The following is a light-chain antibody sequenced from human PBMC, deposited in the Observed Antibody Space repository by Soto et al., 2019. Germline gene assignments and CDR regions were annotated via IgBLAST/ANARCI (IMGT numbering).Light chain of an antibody. CDR2: EVN. V-gene: IGLV2-8*01. Sequence: QSVLTQPPSASGCPGQSVAISCTGTSSDVGSYDYVSWYQQHPGEAPKLMIYEVNKRPSGVPDRFSGSKSGNTASLTVSGLQADDEADYYCSSYTGSNNFVVFGGGTKVTVL. CDR3: SSYTGSNNFVV. CDR1: SSDVGSYDY. J-gene: IGLJ2*01.